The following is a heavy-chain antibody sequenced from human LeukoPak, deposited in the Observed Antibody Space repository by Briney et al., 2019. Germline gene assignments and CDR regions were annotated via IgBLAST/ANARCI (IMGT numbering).Heavy chain of an antibody. CDR2: ISSSSSYI. CDR1: GFTFGSYS. Sequence: PGGSLRLSCAASGFTFGSYSMNWVRQAPGKGLEWVSSISSSSSYIYYADSVKGRFTISRDNAKNSLYLQMNSLRAEDTAVYYCARDDIVVVPAASKMDYYYYYYMDVWGKGTTVTISS. J-gene: IGHJ6*03. CDR3: ARDDIVVVPAASKMDYYYYYYMDV. V-gene: IGHV3-21*01. D-gene: IGHD2-2*01.